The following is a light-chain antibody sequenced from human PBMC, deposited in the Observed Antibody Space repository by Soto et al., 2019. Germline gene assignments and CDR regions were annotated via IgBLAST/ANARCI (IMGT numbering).Light chain of an antibody. Sequence: EIVMTQSPATLSVSPGERATLSCRAIQSVSRYLAWYQQKPGQAPSLLIYDASNGATGIPARFSGSGSGTDFTLTISSLEPEDFEVYYCQQRSNWPWTFGQGTKVDIK. CDR3: QQRSNWPWT. V-gene: IGKV3-11*01. CDR1: QSVSRY. CDR2: DAS. J-gene: IGKJ1*01.